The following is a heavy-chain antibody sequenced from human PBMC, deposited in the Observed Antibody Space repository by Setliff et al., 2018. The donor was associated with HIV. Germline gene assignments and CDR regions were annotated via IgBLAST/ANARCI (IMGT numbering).Heavy chain of an antibody. D-gene: IGHD3-22*01. CDR2: INHSGST. V-gene: IGHV4-34*01. CDR1: GGSFSGHY. CDR3: ARLGYNYDSSGHGL. J-gene: IGHJ4*02. Sequence: SETLSLTCAVYGGSFSGHYWNWFRQPPGKGLEWIGEINHSGSTNYKSSLKSRVTISADTSKRQFTLKLSSVTAADTAVYYCARLGYNYDSSGHGLWGQGTLVTVSS.